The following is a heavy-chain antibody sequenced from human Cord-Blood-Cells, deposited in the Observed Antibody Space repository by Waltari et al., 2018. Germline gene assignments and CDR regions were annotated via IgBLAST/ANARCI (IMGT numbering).Heavy chain of an antibody. D-gene: IGHD2-2*01. CDR3: ARGGNVVVPAAIEEIDY. V-gene: IGHV4-34*01. Sequence: QVQLQQWGAGLLKPSATLSLTCAVYGGSFSGYSWSWCRQPPGKGLEWIGEINHSGSTNYNPSLKSRVTISVDTSKNQFSLKLSSVTAADTAVYYCARGGNVVVPAAIEEIDYWGQGTLVTVSS. J-gene: IGHJ4*02. CDR2: INHSGST. CDR1: GGSFSGYS.